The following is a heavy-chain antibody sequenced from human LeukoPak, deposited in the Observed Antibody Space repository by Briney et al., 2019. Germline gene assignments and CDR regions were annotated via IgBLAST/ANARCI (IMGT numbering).Heavy chain of an antibody. CDR2: IRYDGSLK. V-gene: IGHV3-30*02. CDR1: GFNFNTKG. CDR3: ARDFGFQTDEYCLDL. D-gene: IGHD2/OR15-2a*01. Sequence: GGSLRLSCAASGFNFNTKGMHWVRQAPGKGLDWVAFIRYDGSLKDYADSVKARFTISRDNSKTCYMEMDSPTAEDTAVYYCARDFGFQTDEYCLDLWGLGTLVTVSS. J-gene: IGHJ5*02.